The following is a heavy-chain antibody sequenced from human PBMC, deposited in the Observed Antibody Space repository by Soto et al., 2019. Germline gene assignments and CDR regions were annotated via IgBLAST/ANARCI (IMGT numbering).Heavy chain of an antibody. Sequence: SLRXPCAAPGFTFRNAWVSWVRQAPGKGLEWVGRIKRXPDGGXKAYDAQVKGXXTISRDDSXKTLYLQMNSLKNEDTDVYYCTTDSYGESTIDYWGKGTLVTVYS. J-gene: IGHJ4*02. D-gene: IGHD4-17*01. CDR1: GFTFRNAW. V-gene: IGHV3-15*01. CDR3: TTDSYGESTIDY. CDR2: IKRXPDGGXK.